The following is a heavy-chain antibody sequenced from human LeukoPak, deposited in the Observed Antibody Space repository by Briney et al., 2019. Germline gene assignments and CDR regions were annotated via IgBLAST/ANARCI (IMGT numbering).Heavy chain of an antibody. CDR3: ARDVGGVGSH. V-gene: IGHV3-74*01. CDR2: IDEHGTTI. D-gene: IGHD3-10*01. J-gene: IGHJ4*02. Sequence: PEESLRLSCAASGFTFSRYWMHWVRQAPGEGLVWVSRIDEHGTTIDYADSVRDRFTISRDNAKNTLYLHMNSLRAEDTAMYYCARDVGGVGSHWGQGSLVTVSS. CDR1: GFTFSRYW.